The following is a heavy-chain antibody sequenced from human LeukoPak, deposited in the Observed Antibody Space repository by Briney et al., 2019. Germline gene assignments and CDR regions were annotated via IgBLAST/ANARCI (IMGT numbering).Heavy chain of an antibody. D-gene: IGHD4-17*01. CDR3: ARDYGDSPDAFDI. Sequence: GGSLRLSCAASGFTFSSYWMSWVRQAPGKGLEWVANIKQDGSEKSYVDSVKGRFTISRDNAKNSLYLQMNSLRAEDTAVYYCARDYGDSPDAFDIWGQGTMVTVSS. J-gene: IGHJ3*02. V-gene: IGHV3-7*01. CDR2: IKQDGSEK. CDR1: GFTFSSYW.